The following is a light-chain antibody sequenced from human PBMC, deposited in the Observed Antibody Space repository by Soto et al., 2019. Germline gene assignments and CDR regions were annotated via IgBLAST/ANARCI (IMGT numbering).Light chain of an antibody. Sequence: EIVLTQSPGTLALSPGEGATLSCRTSQSVSKYLAWYQQKPGQAPRLLIYGASSRATGIPDSFSGSGSVTDFTLTISRLKLEDFAAYYCHQYGGSPQTFGQGTKV. J-gene: IGKJ1*01. CDR3: HQYGGSPQT. CDR1: QSVSKY. CDR2: GAS. V-gene: IGKV3-20*01.